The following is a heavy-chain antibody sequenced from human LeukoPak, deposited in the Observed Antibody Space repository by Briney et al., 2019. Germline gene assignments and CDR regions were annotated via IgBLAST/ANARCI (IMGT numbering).Heavy chain of an antibody. V-gene: IGHV4-59*01. CDR2: IFYSGGA. CDR1: GGSIRSYY. CDR3: ARVYYSNSYDYWYFDL. Sequence: PSETLSLTCTVSGGSIRSYYWSWIRQPPGKGLEWIGYIFYSGGANYNPSLKSRVTISVDTSKNQFSLKLTSVTAADTAVYYCARVYYSNSYDYWYFDLWGRGTLATVSS. J-gene: IGHJ2*01. D-gene: IGHD6-13*01.